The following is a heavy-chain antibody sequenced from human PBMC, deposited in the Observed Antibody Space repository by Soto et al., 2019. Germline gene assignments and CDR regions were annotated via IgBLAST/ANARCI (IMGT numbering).Heavy chain of an antibody. CDR2: TSYSGST. J-gene: IGHJ5*02. CDR3: ARHPRRLSWFDP. V-gene: IGHV4-39*01. Sequence: QLQLQESGPGLVKPSETLSLTCTVSDSSISSSSYYWGWIRQPPGKGLEWIGSTSYSGSTYYNSSLKSRVSISVDTSKKQFSLKLSSVTAADTAVYYCARHPRRLSWFDPWGQGTLVTVSS. CDR1: DSSISSSSYY.